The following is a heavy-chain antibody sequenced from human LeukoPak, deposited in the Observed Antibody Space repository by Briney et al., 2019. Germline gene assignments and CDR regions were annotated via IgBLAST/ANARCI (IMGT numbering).Heavy chain of an antibody. V-gene: IGHV4-59*01. CDR1: GGSISSYY. Sequence: PSETLSLTCTVSGGSISSYYWSWIRQPPGKGLEWIGYIYYSGSTNYNPSLKSRVTISVDTSKNQFSLKLSSVTAADTAVYYCARGIAAVGIWSKNNWFDPWGQGTLVTVSS. J-gene: IGHJ5*02. CDR3: ARGIAAVGIWSKNNWFDP. CDR2: IYYSGST. D-gene: IGHD6-13*01.